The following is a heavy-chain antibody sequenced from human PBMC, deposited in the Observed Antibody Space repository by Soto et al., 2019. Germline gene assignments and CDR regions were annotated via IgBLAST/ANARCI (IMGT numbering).Heavy chain of an antibody. D-gene: IGHD5-12*01. J-gene: IGHJ6*02. Sequence: GESLKISCKGSGYSFTSYWIAWVRQMPGKGLEWMGSICRGDSDTRFSPSFQGQVTISADKSISTAYLQWSSLKASDTAMYYCARPQRLGNSYFGMHXWGQGTTVTVS. V-gene: IGHV5-51*01. CDR3: ARPQRLGNSYFGMHX. CDR1: GYSFTSYW. CDR2: ICRGDSDT.